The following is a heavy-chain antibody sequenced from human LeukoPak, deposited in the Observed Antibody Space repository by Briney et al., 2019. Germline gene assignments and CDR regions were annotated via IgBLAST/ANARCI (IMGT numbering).Heavy chain of an antibody. Sequence: PSETLSLTCAVSGYSISSGYYWGWIRQPPGKGLEWIGSIYHSGSTYYNPSLKSRVTIAVDTSKNQFSLKLSYVTAADTAVYYCARGVMITFGGVIVHSHAFDIWGQGTMVTVSS. CDR2: IYHSGST. V-gene: IGHV4-38-2*01. J-gene: IGHJ3*02. CDR3: ARGVMITFGGVIVHSHAFDI. CDR1: GYSISSGYY. D-gene: IGHD3-16*02.